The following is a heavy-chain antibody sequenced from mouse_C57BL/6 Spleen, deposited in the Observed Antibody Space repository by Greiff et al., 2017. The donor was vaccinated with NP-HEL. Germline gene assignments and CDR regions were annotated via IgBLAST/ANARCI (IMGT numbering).Heavy chain of an antibody. J-gene: IGHJ4*01. Sequence: VQLQQSGAELVRPGTSVKVSCKASGYAFTNYLIEWVKQRPGQGLEWIGVINPGSGGTNYNEKFKGKATLTADKSSSAAYMQLSSLTSEDAAVYCCARDYSNYEDYAMDYWGQGTSVTVSS. V-gene: IGHV1-54*01. CDR3: ARDYSNYEDYAMDY. D-gene: IGHD2-5*01. CDR2: INPGSGGT. CDR1: GYAFTNYL.